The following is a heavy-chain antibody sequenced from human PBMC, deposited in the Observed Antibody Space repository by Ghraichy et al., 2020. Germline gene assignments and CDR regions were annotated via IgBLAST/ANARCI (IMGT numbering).Heavy chain of an antibody. CDR1: GFTFSSYA. J-gene: IGHJ6*02. V-gene: IGHV3-23*01. Sequence: GGSLRLSCAASGFTFSSYAMSWVRQAPGKGLEWVSAISGSGGSTYYADSVKGRFTISRDNSKNTLYLQMNSLRAEDTAVYYCAKSRPRRDYYYYYGMDVWGQGTTVTVSS. CDR3: AKSRPRRDYYYYYGMDV. CDR2: ISGSGGST.